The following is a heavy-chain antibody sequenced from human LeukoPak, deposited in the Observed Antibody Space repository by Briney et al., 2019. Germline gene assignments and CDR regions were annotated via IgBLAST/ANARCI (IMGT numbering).Heavy chain of an antibody. CDR2: ISSSSSYI. D-gene: IGHD6-13*01. J-gene: IGHJ4*02. CDR1: GFTFSSDS. CDR3: ARESPSSWNH. Sequence: PGGSLRLSCAASGFTFSSDSMNWVCQAPGKGLEWVSSISSSSSYIYYADSVKGRFTISRDNAKNSLYLQMNSLRAEDTAVYYCARESPSSWNHWGQGTLVTVSS. V-gene: IGHV3-21*01.